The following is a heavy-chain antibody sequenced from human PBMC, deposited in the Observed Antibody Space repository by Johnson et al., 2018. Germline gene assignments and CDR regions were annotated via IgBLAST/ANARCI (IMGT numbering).Heavy chain of an antibody. D-gene: IGHD2-15*01. V-gene: IGHV3-74*01. Sequence: VQLQESGGGLVQPGGSLRLSCEASGFTSSSYWMHWVRQAPGKGLVWVSRIKSDESGTSYADAVKGRFTIARHNAKYTLYLQMNSLRAEDTAVYYCARDRRYCSGGSCYSVGAFDIWGQGTMVTVSS. CDR1: GFTSSSYW. CDR2: IKSDESGT. J-gene: IGHJ3*02. CDR3: ARDRRYCSGGSCYSVGAFDI.